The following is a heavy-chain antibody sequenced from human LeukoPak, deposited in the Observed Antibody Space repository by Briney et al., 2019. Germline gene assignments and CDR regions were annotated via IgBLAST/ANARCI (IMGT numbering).Heavy chain of an antibody. CDR1: GFTFSSYC. V-gene: IGHV3-30*19. D-gene: IGHD3-10*01. CDR2: ISHDVKTT. Sequence: PGGSLRLSCAASGFTFSSYCMHWVRQAPGKGLEWVAVISHDVKTTYYADSAKGRFTISRDNPRNTVFLQMNRLRPEDTAVYYCVKEAYYGWGSSPTFYFDYWGQGTRVTVSS. J-gene: IGHJ4*02. CDR3: VKEAYYGWGSSPTFYFDY.